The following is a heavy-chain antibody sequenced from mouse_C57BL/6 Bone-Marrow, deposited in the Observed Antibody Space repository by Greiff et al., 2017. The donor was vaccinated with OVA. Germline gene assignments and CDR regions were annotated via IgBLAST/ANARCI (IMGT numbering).Heavy chain of an antibody. D-gene: IGHD2-3*01. CDR2: INPYNGGT. CDR1: GYTFTDYY. V-gene: IGHV1-19*01. J-gene: IGHJ4*01. CDR3: ARPIYDGYPDYAMDY. Sequence: EVQLQQSGPVLVKPGASVKMSCKASGYTFTDYYMNWVKQSHGKSLEWIGVINPYNGGTSYNQKFKGKATLTVDKSSSTAYMELNSLTSEDSAVYYCARPIYDGYPDYAMDYWGQGTSVTVSS.